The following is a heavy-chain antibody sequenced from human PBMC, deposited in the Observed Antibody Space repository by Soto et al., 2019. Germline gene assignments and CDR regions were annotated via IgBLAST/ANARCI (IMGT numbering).Heavy chain of an antibody. V-gene: IGHV4-31*03. Sequence: QVQLQESGPGLVKPSQILSLTCTVSGGSISSGNYYWSWIRQHPGKGLEWIGYIYYSGSTYYNPSLKSRVTISVDTSKNQFSLKLSSVTAADTAVYYCARVGGITGATSVGTWGQGPLVTVSS. CDR3: ARVGGITGATSVGT. D-gene: IGHD1-20*01. CDR1: GGSISSGNYY. J-gene: IGHJ5*02. CDR2: IYYSGST.